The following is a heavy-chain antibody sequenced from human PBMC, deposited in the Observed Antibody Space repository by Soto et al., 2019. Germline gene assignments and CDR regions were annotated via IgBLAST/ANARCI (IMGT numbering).Heavy chain of an antibody. CDR2: IYYSGST. Sequence: QVQLQESGPGLVKPSQTLSLTCTVSGGSISSGGYYWSWIRQHPGKGLEWIGYIYYSGSTYYNPSLKSRVTISVDTSKNQFSLKLSSVTAADTAVYYCARDHRGDYCYYGMDVWGQGTTVTVSS. CDR1: GGSISSGGYY. CDR3: ARDHRGDYCYYGMDV. V-gene: IGHV4-31*03. J-gene: IGHJ6*02.